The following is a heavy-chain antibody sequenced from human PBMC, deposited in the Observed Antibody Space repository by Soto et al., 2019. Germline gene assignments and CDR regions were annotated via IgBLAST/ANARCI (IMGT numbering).Heavy chain of an antibody. D-gene: IGHD3-10*01. CDR3: VGSGSGGPYYYGMDV. Sequence: ASVKVSCKASGGTFSSYAISWVRQAPGQGLEWMGGIIPIFGTANYAQKFQGRVTITADESTSTAYMELSSLRSEDTAVYYCVGSGSGGPYYYGMDVCGQRTTVTVSS. CDR1: GGTFSSYA. V-gene: IGHV1-69*13. CDR2: IIPIFGTA. J-gene: IGHJ6*02.